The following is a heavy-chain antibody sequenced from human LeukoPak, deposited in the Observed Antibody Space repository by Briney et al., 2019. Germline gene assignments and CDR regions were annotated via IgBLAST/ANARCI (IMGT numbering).Heavy chain of an antibody. CDR3: ARHLGGSGHPTPFDY. D-gene: IGHD2-15*01. CDR1: GYSISSDSY. V-gene: IGHV4-38-2*02. Sequence: SETLSLTCTVSGYSISSDSYWGWIRQPPGRGLEWIGTFYRSGSTYYNPSLRSRVTISVDTSKNQFSLKMISVTAADTAVYYCARHLGGSGHPTPFDYWGQGTLVTVSS. CDR2: FYRSGST. J-gene: IGHJ4*02.